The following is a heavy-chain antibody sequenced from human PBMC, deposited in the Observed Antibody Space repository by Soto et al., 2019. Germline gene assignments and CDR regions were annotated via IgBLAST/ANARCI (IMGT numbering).Heavy chain of an antibody. J-gene: IGHJ2*01. CDR1: GGSIRSYY. Sequence: QVQLQESGPGLVKPSETLALTCTVSGGSIRSYYWSWIRQPPGKGLEWLGYMYKGGSTNYNPSLRSRVTLSVDTSENQFSLKLTSVTAADTAVYYCARLEVGLWYFDVWGRGTLVSVSS. CDR3: ARLEVGLWYFDV. CDR2: MYKGGST. D-gene: IGHD2-2*01. V-gene: IGHV4-59*08.